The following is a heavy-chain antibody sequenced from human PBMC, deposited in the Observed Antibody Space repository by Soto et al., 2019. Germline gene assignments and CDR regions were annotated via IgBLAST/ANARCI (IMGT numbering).Heavy chain of an antibody. CDR2: IWYDGSNK. CDR1: GFTFSSYG. CDR3: ARGKGGPAAIRYGMDV. D-gene: IGHD2-2*01. J-gene: IGHJ6*02. V-gene: IGHV3-33*01. Sequence: QVQLVESGGGVVQPGRSLRLSCAASGFTFSSYGMHWVCQAPGKGLEWVAVIWYDGSNKYYADSVKGRFTISRDNSKNTLYLQMSSLRAKDTAVYYCARGKGGPAAIRYGMDVWGQGTTVTVSS.